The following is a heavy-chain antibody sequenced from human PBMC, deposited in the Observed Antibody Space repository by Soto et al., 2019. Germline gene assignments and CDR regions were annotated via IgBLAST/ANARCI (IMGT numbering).Heavy chain of an antibody. V-gene: IGHV3-21*06. Sequence: GSLRLSCAASGFTFSSYSMNWVRQAPGKGLEWVSSISSSSSYIYYADSVKGRFTISRDNAKNSLYLQMNSLRAEDTAVYYCAREYQLLSPNFDYWGKGTLVTVSS. J-gene: IGHJ4*02. CDR1: GFTFSSYS. CDR3: AREYQLLSPNFDY. D-gene: IGHD2-2*01. CDR2: ISSSSSYI.